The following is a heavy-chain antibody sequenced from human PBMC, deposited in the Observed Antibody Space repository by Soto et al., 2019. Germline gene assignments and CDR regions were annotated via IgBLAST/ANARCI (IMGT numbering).Heavy chain of an antibody. CDR2: VSARGDST. CDR1: GFTFSNYA. J-gene: IGHJ4*02. CDR3: AKRTLTAPFPFDY. Sequence: EVQVLESGGGLVQPGGSLRLSCAASGFTFSNYAMAWVRQAPAKGLEWVSVVSARGDSTNYADSVKGRFSISRDNSKNSLYLQMNSLRAEDTAVYYCAKRTLTAPFPFDYWGPGTLVTFSS. V-gene: IGHV3-23*01.